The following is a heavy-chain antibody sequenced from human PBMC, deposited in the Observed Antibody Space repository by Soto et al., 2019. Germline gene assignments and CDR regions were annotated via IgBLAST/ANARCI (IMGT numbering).Heavy chain of an antibody. CDR3: ARDGLIAVAEHYYYGMDV. V-gene: IGHV1-18*01. CDR2: ISAYNGNT. CDR1: GYTFTSYG. Sequence: ASVKVSCKASGYTFTSYGISWVRQAPGQGLEWMGWISAYNGNTNYAQKLQGRVTMTTDTSTSTAYMELRSLRSDDTAVYYCARDGLIAVAEHYYYGMDVWGQGTTVTVSS. D-gene: IGHD6-19*01. J-gene: IGHJ6*02.